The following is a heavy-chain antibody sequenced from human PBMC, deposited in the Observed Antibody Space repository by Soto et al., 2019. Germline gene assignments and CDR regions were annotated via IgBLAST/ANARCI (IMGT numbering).Heavy chain of an antibody. CDR3: AKDRYYGSGSYYRARQVFFDY. V-gene: IGHV3-9*01. CDR1: GFTFDDYA. D-gene: IGHD3-10*01. Sequence: EVQLVESGGGLVQPGRSLRLSCAASGFTFDDYAMHWVRQAPGKGLEWVSGISWNSGSIGYADSVKGRFTISSDNAKNTLYRQMNSLRAEDTALYYCAKDRYYGSGSYYRARQVFFDYWGQGTLVTVSS. CDR2: ISWNSGSI. J-gene: IGHJ4*02.